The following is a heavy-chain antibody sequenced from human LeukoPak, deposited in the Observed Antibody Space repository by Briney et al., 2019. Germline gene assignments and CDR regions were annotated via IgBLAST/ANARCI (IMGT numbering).Heavy chain of an antibody. CDR1: GFTFSDYI. V-gene: IGHV3-72*01. CDR2: IRRGANSYTT. J-gene: IGHJ3*02. CDR3: SRDGGEGGNSAFDI. D-gene: IGHD3-16*01. Sequence: GGSLRLSCAASGFTFSDYILDWVRQAPGKGLEWVGRIRRGANSYTTEYAASVKGRFTISRDDSKNSLYLHMNSLKPEDTAVYHCSRDGGEGGNSAFDIWGQGTMVTVSS.